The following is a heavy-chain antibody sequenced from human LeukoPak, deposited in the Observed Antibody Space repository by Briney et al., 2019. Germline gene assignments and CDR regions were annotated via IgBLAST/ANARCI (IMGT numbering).Heavy chain of an antibody. D-gene: IGHD3-3*01. V-gene: IGHV4-61*01. CDR2: IYYSGST. CDR1: GGSVSSGSYC. CDR3: ARVVIRFLEWSPSPRLAFAI. Sequence: PSETLSLTCTVSGGSVSSGSYCWSWIRQPPGKGLEWVVYIYYSGSTNYNPSLKSPVTIAVYTSKNQFSLKLSSVTAADAAVYYCARVVIRFLEWSPSPRLAFAIWGQGTMVTVSS. J-gene: IGHJ3*02.